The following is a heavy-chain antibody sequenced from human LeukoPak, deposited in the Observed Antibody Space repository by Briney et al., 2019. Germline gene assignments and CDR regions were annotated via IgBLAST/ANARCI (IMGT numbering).Heavy chain of an antibody. CDR1: GFTFSNYE. J-gene: IGHJ3*01. CDR3: ARGLGVCSGGSCDAYDL. D-gene: IGHD2-15*01. CDR2: ISNSGSNR. V-gene: IGHV3-48*03. Sequence: PGGSLRLSCVASGFTFSNYEMNWVRQAPGKGLEWVSFISNSGSNRYYLDSVKGRFTISRDNPRNSLYLQMNSLRAEDTALYYCARGLGVCSGGSCDAYDLWGQGTMVTVSS.